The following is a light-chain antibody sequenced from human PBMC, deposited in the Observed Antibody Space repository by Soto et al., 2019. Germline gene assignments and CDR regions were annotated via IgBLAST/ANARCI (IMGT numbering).Light chain of an antibody. CDR2: GAS. J-gene: IGKJ2*01. CDR3: QQFGAAPLT. V-gene: IGKV3-20*01. Sequence: EIVLTQSPGTLSLSPGERATLSCRASQSVSSSHLVWYQQQTGQAPRLLIYGASSRATGIPDRFSGSGSGTDFTLTISRLEPEDFAVYYCQQFGAAPLTFGQGTKLEIK. CDR1: QSVSSSH.